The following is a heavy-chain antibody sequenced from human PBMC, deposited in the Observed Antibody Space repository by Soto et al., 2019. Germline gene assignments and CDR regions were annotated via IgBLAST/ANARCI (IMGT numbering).Heavy chain of an antibody. CDR1: GGTFSSYT. D-gene: IGHD2-2*01. V-gene: IGHV1-69*02. CDR3: AASYCSSTSCYDPYYYMDV. CDR2: IIPILGIA. Sequence: SVKVSCKASGGTFSSYTISWVRQAPGQGLEWMGRIIPILGIANYAQKFQGRVTITADKSTSTAYMELSSLRSEDTAVYYCAASYCSSTSCYDPYYYMDVWGKGTTVTVSS. J-gene: IGHJ6*03.